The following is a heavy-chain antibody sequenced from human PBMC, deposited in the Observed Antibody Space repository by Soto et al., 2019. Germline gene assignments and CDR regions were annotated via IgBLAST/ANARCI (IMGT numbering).Heavy chain of an antibody. Sequence: GGSLRLSCAASGFTFSSYGMHWVRQAPGKGLEWVAVISYDGSNKYYADSVKGRFTISRDNSKNTLYLQMNSLRAEDTAVYYCAKDLGRITIFGVVSRAPDYWGQGTLVTVSS. V-gene: IGHV3-30*18. CDR2: ISYDGSNK. CDR3: AKDLGRITIFGVVSRAPDY. J-gene: IGHJ4*02. D-gene: IGHD3-3*01. CDR1: GFTFSSYG.